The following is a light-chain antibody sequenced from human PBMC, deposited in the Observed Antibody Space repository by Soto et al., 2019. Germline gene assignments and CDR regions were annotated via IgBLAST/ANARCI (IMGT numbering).Light chain of an antibody. CDR2: YGS. Sequence: SYELTQPPSVSVALGKTARVTCGGDNIGSKSVHWYQQKPGQAPVLVIYYGSDRPSGIPERFSGSNSGNTATLTISRVEAGDEADYYCQVWDSSSDPWVFGGGTKLTV. V-gene: IGLV3-21*04. CDR3: QVWDSSSDPWV. J-gene: IGLJ3*02. CDR1: NIGSKS.